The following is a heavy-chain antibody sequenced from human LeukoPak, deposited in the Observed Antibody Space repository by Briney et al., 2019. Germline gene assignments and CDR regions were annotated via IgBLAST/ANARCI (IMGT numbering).Heavy chain of an antibody. Sequence: GGSLRLSCAASGFTFDDYAMHWVRQAPGKGLEWVSGISWNSGSIGYADSVKGRFTISRDNSKNTLYLQMNSLRAEDTAVYYCARVRLRWSKYFDYWGQGTLVTVSS. J-gene: IGHJ4*02. CDR1: GFTFDDYA. CDR3: ARVRLRWSKYFDY. CDR2: ISWNSGSI. D-gene: IGHD4-23*01. V-gene: IGHV3-9*01.